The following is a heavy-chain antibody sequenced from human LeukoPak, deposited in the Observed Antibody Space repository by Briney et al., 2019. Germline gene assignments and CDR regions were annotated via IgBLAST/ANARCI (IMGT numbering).Heavy chain of an antibody. V-gene: IGHV1-2*02. D-gene: IGHD3-3*01. Sequence: GASVKVSCKASGYTFTGYYMHWVRQAPGQGLEWMGWINPNSGGTNYAQKFQGRVTMTRDTSISTAYMELSRLRSDGTAVYYCARESKDYDFWSGYLNWFDPWGQGTLVTVSS. CDR1: GYTFTGYY. J-gene: IGHJ5*02. CDR3: ARESKDYDFWSGYLNWFDP. CDR2: INPNSGGT.